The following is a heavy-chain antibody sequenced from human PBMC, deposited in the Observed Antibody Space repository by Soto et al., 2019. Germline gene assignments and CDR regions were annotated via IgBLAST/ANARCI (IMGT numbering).Heavy chain of an antibody. J-gene: IGHJ4*02. CDR1: GFTFTSFY. V-gene: IGHV1-46*01. Sequence: ASVKVSCKASGFTFTSFYMHWVRQAPGQGLEWMGIINPSSGGTTYAQKFQGRVTMTSDTSTTTVYMELSSLRSEETAVYYCARDSTLAYWGQGTLVTVSS. CDR2: INPSSGGT. CDR3: ARDSTLAY.